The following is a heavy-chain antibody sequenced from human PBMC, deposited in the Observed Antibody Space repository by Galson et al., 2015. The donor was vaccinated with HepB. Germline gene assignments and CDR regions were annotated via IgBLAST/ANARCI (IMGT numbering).Heavy chain of an antibody. V-gene: IGHV3-30*18. CDR3: AKDRGRAVVASALYLDY. CDR1: GFTFSTYG. J-gene: IGHJ4*02. Sequence: SLRLSCAASGFTFSTYGMHWVRQAPGKGLEWVAVISYDGSNKYYADSVKGRFTISRDTSKNTLYLQMNSLRAEDTAVYYCAKDRGRAVVASALYLDYWGQGTLVTVSS. D-gene: IGHD2-2*01. CDR2: ISYDGSNK.